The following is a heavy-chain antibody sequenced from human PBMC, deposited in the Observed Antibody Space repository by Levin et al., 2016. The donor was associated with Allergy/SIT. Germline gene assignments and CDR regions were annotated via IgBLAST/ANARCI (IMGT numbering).Heavy chain of an antibody. CDR1: GGSISSSSYY. J-gene: IGHJ6*02. V-gene: IGHV4-39*01. Sequence: SETLSLTCTVSGGSISSSSYYWGWIRQPPGKGLEWIGSIYYSGSTYYNPSLKSRVTISVDTSKNQFSLKLSSVTAADTAVYYCARRAWHYGGNGGRDHMDVWGQGTTVTVSS. CDR3: ARRAWHYGGNGGRDHMDV. CDR2: IYYSGST. D-gene: IGHD4-23*01.